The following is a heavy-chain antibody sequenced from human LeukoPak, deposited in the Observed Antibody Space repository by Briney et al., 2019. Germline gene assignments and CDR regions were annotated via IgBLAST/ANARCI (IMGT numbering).Heavy chain of an antibody. Sequence: ASVKVSCKASGYTFTNYGITWVRQAPGQGLEWMGWINPNSGGTNYAQKFQGRVTMARDTSISTAYMELSRLRSDDTAVYYCAREGGYSYGNLDYWGQGTLVTVSS. CDR2: INPNSGGT. CDR3: AREGGYSYGNLDY. D-gene: IGHD5-18*01. J-gene: IGHJ4*02. CDR1: GYTFTNYG. V-gene: IGHV1-2*02.